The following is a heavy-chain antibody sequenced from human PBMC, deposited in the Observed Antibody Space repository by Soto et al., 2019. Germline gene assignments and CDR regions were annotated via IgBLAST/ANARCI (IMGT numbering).Heavy chain of an antibody. D-gene: IGHD3-10*01. V-gene: IGHV4-39*01. CDR1: NGSITSAIYY. J-gene: IGHJ5*02. CDR2: IYHSGST. Sequence: LSLTCTVSNGSITSAIYYWGWIRQPPGKGLEWIGSIYHSGSTYYNPSLQGRVTISVDTSKNQFSLKLSSVTAADTAVYFCAGRSSLASVQVYFGEISNYNWFDPWGQGTLVTVSS. CDR3: AGRSSLASVQVYFGEISNYNWFDP.